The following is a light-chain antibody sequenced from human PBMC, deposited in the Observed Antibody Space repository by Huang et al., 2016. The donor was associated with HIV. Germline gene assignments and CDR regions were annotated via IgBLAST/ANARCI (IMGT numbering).Light chain of an antibody. V-gene: IGKV3-15*01. CDR2: AAS. CDR3: QQYNKWPPEYT. Sequence: VMMSQSPATLAASPGERVTLSFGASQSVNTNLAWDQQKPGQHPRLLIYAASTRATGVPARFAGSGSGTEFTLTIDSLQSDDFAVYYCQQYNKWPPEYTFGQGTRLEIK. J-gene: IGKJ2*01. CDR1: QSVNTN.